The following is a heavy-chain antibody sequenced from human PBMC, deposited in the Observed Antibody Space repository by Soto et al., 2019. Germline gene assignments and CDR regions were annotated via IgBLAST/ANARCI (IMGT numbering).Heavy chain of an antibody. D-gene: IGHD3-3*01. CDR1: GFTFSSYA. CDR3: AKAGLREYDFWSGYSWFDP. CDR2: ISGSGGST. V-gene: IGHV3-23*01. J-gene: IGHJ5*02. Sequence: GGSLRLSCAASGFTFSSYAMSWVRQAPGKGLEWVSAISGSGGSTYYADSVKGRFTISRDNSKNTLYLQMNSLRAEDTAVYYCAKAGLREYDFWSGYSWFDPWGQGTLVTVS.